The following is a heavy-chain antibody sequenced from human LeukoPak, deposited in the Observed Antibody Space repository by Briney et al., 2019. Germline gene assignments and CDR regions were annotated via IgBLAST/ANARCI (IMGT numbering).Heavy chain of an antibody. CDR2: IKQDGSEK. CDR3: AKGLLDTTGYAKIDY. J-gene: IGHJ4*02. V-gene: IGHV3-7*01. D-gene: IGHD3-9*01. CDR1: GFTFSSYW. Sequence: GGSLRLSCAASGFTFSSYWMSWVRQAPGKGLEWVANIKQDGSEKYYVDSVKGRFTISRDNAKNSLYLQMNSLRAEDTAVYYCAKGLLDTTGYAKIDYWGQGTLVTVSS.